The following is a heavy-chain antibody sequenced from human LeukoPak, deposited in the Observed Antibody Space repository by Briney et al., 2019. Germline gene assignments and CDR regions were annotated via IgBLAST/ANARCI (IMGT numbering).Heavy chain of an antibody. V-gene: IGHV4-4*09. CDR1: GGSISSYY. D-gene: IGHD3-9*01. Sequence: SDTLSLTRTVSGGSISSYYWIWIRQPPGKGLEWIGYIYTSGSTNYNPSLKSRVTISVDTSNNQFYLKLSSVTAADTAVYYCASLNPTYDSLTGPEYYFDYWGQGTLVTVSS. CDR3: ASLNPTYDSLTGPEYYFDY. J-gene: IGHJ4*02. CDR2: IYTSGST.